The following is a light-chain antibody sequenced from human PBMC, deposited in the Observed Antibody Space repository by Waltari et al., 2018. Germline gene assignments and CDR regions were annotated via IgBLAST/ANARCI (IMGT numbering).Light chain of an antibody. V-gene: IGLV2-14*03. Sequence: QSALTQPASVSGSPGQSITISCTGTSSDVGGYNYVSWYQQHPGKAPKLMIYDVSNRPSGVSKRFSGSKSGNTASLTISGLQAEDEADDYCSSYTSSSTLGVFGGGTKLTVL. CDR2: DVS. J-gene: IGLJ3*02. CDR3: SSYTSSSTLGV. CDR1: SSDVGGYNY.